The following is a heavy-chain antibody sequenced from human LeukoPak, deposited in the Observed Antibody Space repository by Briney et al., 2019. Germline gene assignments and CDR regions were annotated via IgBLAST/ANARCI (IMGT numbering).Heavy chain of an antibody. CDR1: GFTVSSNS. Sequence: GGSLRLSCTVSGFTVSSNSMSWVRQAPGKGLDWVSFIYSDNTHYSDSVKGRFTISRDNSKNTLYLQMNSLGAEDTAVYYCARRAGAYSHPYDSWGQGTLVTVSS. J-gene: IGHJ4*02. D-gene: IGHD4/OR15-4a*01. V-gene: IGHV3-53*01. CDR3: ARRAGAYSHPYDS. CDR2: IYSDNT.